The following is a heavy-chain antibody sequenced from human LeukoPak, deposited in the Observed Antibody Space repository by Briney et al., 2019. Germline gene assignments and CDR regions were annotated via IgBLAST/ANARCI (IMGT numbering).Heavy chain of an antibody. J-gene: IGHJ4*02. Sequence: GGSLRLSCAASGFTFSSYGMHWVRQAPGKGLEWVAFIRYDGSNKYYADSVKGRFTISGGNPKVTLYLQKNGLRAADTSVYCCAGGGPLCDSGGYGEAYCDYGGQGPRVSVST. CDR1: GFTFSSYG. V-gene: IGHV3-30*02. CDR3: AGGGPLCDSGGYGEAYCDY. D-gene: IGHD3-10*01. CDR2: IRYDGSNK.